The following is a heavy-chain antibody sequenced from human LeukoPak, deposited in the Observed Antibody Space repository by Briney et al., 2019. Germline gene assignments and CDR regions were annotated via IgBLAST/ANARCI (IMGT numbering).Heavy chain of an antibody. CDR3: ARERGSYYASSSDYLDY. D-gene: IGHD1-26*01. Sequence: SETLSLTGTVSGGSISSYYWSWIRQPPGKGLEWIGYIYYSGSTNYNPSLKSRVTISVDTSKNQFSLKLSSVTAADTAVYYCARERGSYYASSSDYLDYWGQGTLVTVSS. V-gene: IGHV4-59*01. J-gene: IGHJ4*02. CDR1: GGSISSYY. CDR2: IYYSGST.